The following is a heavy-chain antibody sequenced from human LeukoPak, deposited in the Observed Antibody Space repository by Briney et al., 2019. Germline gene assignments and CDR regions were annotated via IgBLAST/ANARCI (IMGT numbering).Heavy chain of an antibody. J-gene: IGHJ3*01. CDR3: VRNAAMAADV. CDR1: GFTFSSYW. Sequence: GGSLRLSCAASGFTFSSYWMSWVRQAPGKGLEWVANIKQDGSEKYYVDSVKGRFTITRDNAKNTLFLQMNSLRADDTAVYYCVRNAAMAADVWGQGTMVTVSS. D-gene: IGHD5-18*01. CDR2: IKQDGSEK. V-gene: IGHV3-7*01.